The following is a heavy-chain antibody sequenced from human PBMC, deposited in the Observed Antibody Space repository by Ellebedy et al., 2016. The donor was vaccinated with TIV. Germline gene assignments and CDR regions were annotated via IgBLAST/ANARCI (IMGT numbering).Heavy chain of an antibody. Sequence: AASVKVSCKASGGTLSIYTLSWVRQAPGQGLEWMGGLIPAFRRADYAQKFQGRVTITADESTKTADMELTSLTSEDTAMYFCARGLWFGDQIYYFDYWGQGTLVTVS. CDR3: ARGLWFGDQIYYFDY. CDR1: GGTLSIYT. CDR2: LIPAFRRA. J-gene: IGHJ4*02. V-gene: IGHV1-69*13. D-gene: IGHD3-10*01.